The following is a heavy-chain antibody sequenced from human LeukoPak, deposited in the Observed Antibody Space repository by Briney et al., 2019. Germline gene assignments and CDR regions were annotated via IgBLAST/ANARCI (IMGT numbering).Heavy chain of an antibody. V-gene: IGHV4-34*01. J-gene: IGHJ4*02. CDR2: INHSGST. Sequence: PSETLSLTCAVYGGSFSGYYWSWIRQPPGKGLEWIGEINHSGSTNYSPSLKSRVTISVDTSKNQFSLKLSSVTAADTAVYYCARGDSGYCSGGSCLFDWGQGTLVTVSS. D-gene: IGHD2-15*01. CDR3: ARGDSGYCSGGSCLFD. CDR1: GGSFSGYY.